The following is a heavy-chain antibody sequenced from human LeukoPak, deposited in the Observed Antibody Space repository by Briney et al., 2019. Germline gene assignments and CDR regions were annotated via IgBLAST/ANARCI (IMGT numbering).Heavy chain of an antibody. D-gene: IGHD6-13*01. Sequence: SETLSLTCTVSGGSISSGGYYWNWIRQLPGKGLEWIGYIYYSGSTYYNPSLKSRVTISVDTSKNQFSLRLSSVTAADTAVYYCATSDSSTWYNFDYWGQGTLVTVSS. V-gene: IGHV4-31*03. J-gene: IGHJ4*02. CDR2: IYYSGST. CDR3: ATSDSSTWYNFDY. CDR1: GGSISSGGYY.